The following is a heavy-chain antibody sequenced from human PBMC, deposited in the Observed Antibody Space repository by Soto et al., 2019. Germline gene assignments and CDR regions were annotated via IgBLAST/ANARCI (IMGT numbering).Heavy chain of an antibody. CDR3: AIEGGQGWFEP. CDR2: IIPMLDIV. Sequence: QVQPVQSGAEVKKPGSSVKVSCKASGGAFNNFVISWVRQAPGQGLEWVGGIIPMLDIVHYAQKVQVRVAITADESTSTAYMKMSSLRSEDTAVYYCAIEGGQGWFEPWGQGTLVTVSS. J-gene: IGHJ5*02. D-gene: IGHD2-15*01. CDR1: GGAFNNFV. V-gene: IGHV1-69*01.